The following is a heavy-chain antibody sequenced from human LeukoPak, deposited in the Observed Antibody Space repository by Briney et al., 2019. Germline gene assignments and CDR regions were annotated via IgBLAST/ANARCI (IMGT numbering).Heavy chain of an antibody. CDR1: GFTFDDYG. V-gene: IGHV3-20*04. J-gene: IGHJ3*02. CDR3: ARDSGYSSSWYDAFDI. CDR2: INWNGGST. Sequence: GGSLRLSCAASGFTFDDYGMSWVRQAPGKGLEWVSGINWNGGSTGYADSVKGRFTISRDNAKNSLYLQMNSLRAEDTALYYCARDSGYSSSWYDAFDIWGQGTMVTVSS. D-gene: IGHD6-13*01.